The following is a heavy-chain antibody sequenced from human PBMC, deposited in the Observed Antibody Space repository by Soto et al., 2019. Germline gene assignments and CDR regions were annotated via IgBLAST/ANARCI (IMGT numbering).Heavy chain of an antibody. V-gene: IGHV1-69*02. J-gene: IGHJ4*02. Sequence: QVQLVQSGTEVKKPGSSVKVSCKASGDTFSFYTINWVRQAPGLGLEWVGRINPIVSMSNYAQKFQGRVSMTADKSTGTAYMELSSLRSDDTAMYFCAASYGSGYRAFDYWGQGALVIVSS. CDR2: INPIVSMS. CDR1: GDTFSFYT. CDR3: AASYGSGYRAFDY. D-gene: IGHD3-10*01.